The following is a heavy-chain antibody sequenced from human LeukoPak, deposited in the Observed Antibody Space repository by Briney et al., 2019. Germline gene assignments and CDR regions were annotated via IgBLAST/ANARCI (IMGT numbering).Heavy chain of an antibody. CDR1: TCSISSYY. CDR3: PRTPGYGWPYDYYGMDA. D-gene: IGHD5-18*01. CDR2: IYYSGST. J-gene: IGHJ6*02. Sequence: SETLSLACTVSTCSISSYYWSWLRKPPGKGLEWIGYIYYSGSTNYNPPLKSRVTMSEDPSTNQFSLKLTSVTAADTAVYYRPRTPGYGWPYDYYGMDAWGQGTTVTVSS. V-gene: IGHV4-59*01.